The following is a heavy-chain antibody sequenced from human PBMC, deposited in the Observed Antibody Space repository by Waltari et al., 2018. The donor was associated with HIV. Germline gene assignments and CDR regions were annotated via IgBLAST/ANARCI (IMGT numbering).Heavy chain of an antibody. CDR2: ISAYNGNT. CDR3: ARDGGSFGDGIYYYYGMDV. V-gene: IGHV1-18*01. Sequence: QVQLVQSGAEVKKPGASVKVSCKASGYTFPSYGISWVRQAPGQGLEWMGWISAYNGNTNNAQKLQGRVTMTTDTSTSTAYMELRSLRSDDTAVYYCARDGGSFGDGIYYYYGMDVWGQGTTVTVSS. J-gene: IGHJ6*02. D-gene: IGHD4-17*01. CDR1: GYTFPSYG.